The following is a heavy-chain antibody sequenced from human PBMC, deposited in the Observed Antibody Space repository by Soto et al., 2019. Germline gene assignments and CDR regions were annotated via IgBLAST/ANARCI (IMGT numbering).Heavy chain of an antibody. Sequence: QVQLVESGGGVVQPGRSLRLSCAASGFTFSSYGMHWVRQAPGKGLEWVAVIWYDGSNKYYADSVKGRFTISRDNSKNTLYLQMNSLRAEDTAVYYCARPMKYSSSSLDYWGQGTLVTVSS. CDR3: ARPMKYSSSSLDY. D-gene: IGHD6-13*01. CDR1: GFTFSSYG. V-gene: IGHV3-33*01. CDR2: IWYDGSNK. J-gene: IGHJ4*02.